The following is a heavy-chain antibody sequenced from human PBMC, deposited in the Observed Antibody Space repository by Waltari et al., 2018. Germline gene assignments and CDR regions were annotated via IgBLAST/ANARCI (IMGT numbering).Heavy chain of an antibody. CDR1: GYTFTGYY. J-gene: IGHJ6*03. CDR2: INPNSGGT. Sequence: QVQLVQSGAEVKKPGASVKVSCKASGYTFTGYYMHWVRQAPGQGLEWMGWINPNSGGTNYAQKFQGRVTMTRDTSISTAYMELSRLRSDDTAVYYCARVRRYGSGSYYYYYMDVWGKVTTVTVSS. V-gene: IGHV1-2*02. D-gene: IGHD3-10*01. CDR3: ARVRRYGSGSYYYYYMDV.